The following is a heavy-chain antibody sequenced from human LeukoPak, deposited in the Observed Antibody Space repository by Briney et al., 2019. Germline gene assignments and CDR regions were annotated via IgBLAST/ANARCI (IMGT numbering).Heavy chain of an antibody. CDR2: ISGSGDST. CDR1: GFTFSSYA. D-gene: IGHD3-22*01. J-gene: IGHJ4*02. Sequence: PGGSLRLSCAASGFTFSSYAMSWVRQAPGKGLEWVSAISGSGDSTYYADSVKGRYTISRDNSKNTLYLQMNSLRAEDTAVYYCAKGPLIVVVVGVDYWGQGTLVTVSS. V-gene: IGHV3-23*01. CDR3: AKGPLIVVVVGVDY.